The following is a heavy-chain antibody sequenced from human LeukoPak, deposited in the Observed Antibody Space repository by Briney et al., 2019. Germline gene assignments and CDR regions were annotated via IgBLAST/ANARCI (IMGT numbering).Heavy chain of an antibody. CDR2: ISGSGGST. D-gene: IGHD6-13*01. CDR3: ARDRLDSSSCYDY. J-gene: IGHJ4*02. Sequence: GGSLRLSCAASGFTFSSYAMSWVRQAPGKGLEWVSAISGSGGSTYYADSVKGRFTISRDNSKNTLYLQMNSLRAEDTAVYYCARDRLDSSSCYDYWGQGTLVTVSS. CDR1: GFTFSSYA. V-gene: IGHV3-23*01.